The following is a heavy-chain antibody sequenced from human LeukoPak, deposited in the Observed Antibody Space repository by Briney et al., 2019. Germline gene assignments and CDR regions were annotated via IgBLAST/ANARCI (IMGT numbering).Heavy chain of an antibody. CDR3: ARTINWQFDY. J-gene: IGHJ4*02. Sequence: GGSLRLSCAASGFTFSNYAMSCVRQAPGKRLEWVSAISGSGGSTSYADSVKGRFTISRDNSKNTLSLQMNSLRAEDTAVYYCARTINWQFDYWGQGTLVTVSS. CDR1: GFTFSNYA. D-gene: IGHD1-1*01. V-gene: IGHV3-23*01. CDR2: ISGSGGST.